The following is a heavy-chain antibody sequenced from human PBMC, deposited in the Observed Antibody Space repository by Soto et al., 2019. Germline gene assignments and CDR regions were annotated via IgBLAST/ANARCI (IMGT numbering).Heavy chain of an antibody. D-gene: IGHD2-21*01. CDR1: GGSISSYY. J-gene: IGHJ4*02. Sequence: QVQLQESGPGLVKPSETLSLTCTVSGGSISSYYWSWIRQPPGKGLEWIGYIYYSGSTNYNPSLKSRVTIPVETPKNQLSTQLSSVTAEDTAVYYCAKTAYCGGDCYSGYFHYWGQGPMVTVSS. CDR3: AKTAYCGGDCYSGYFHY. CDR2: IYYSGST. V-gene: IGHV4-59*01.